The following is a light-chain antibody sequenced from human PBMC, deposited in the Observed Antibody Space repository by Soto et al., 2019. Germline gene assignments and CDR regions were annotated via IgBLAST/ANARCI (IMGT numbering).Light chain of an antibody. CDR3: QQYNNWTPV. CDR1: QSLRSS. J-gene: IGKJ4*01. Sequence: ETMITQSPDTLSVSLGERATLSCRASQSLRSSLAWYPQKPGQAPRLLIYDASTRETGIPARFSGSGAGTDCTRTISGLQSEDFAVDYCQQYNNWTPVFGGGTKVDIK. V-gene: IGKV3D-15*01. CDR2: DAS.